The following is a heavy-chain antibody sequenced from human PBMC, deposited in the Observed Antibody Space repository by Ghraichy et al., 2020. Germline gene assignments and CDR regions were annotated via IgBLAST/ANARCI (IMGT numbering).Heavy chain of an antibody. Sequence: SQTLSLTCAISGDSVSSNSAAWNWIRQSPSRGLEWLGRTYYRSKWYNDYAVSVKSRITINPDTSKNQFSLQLNSVTPEDTAVYYCARDYSVVGAINWYFDLWGRGTLVTVSS. V-gene: IGHV6-1*01. CDR2: TYYRSKWYN. CDR1: GDSVSSNSAA. CDR3: ARDYSVVGAINWYFDL. D-gene: IGHD1-26*01. J-gene: IGHJ2*01.